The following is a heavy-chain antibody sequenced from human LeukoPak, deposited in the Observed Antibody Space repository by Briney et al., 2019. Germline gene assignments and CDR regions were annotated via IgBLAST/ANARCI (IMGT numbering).Heavy chain of an antibody. CDR3: AKGSGNGYGSGPFDY. CDR2: ISTDAGET. J-gene: IGHJ4*02. D-gene: IGHD3-10*01. V-gene: IGHV3-23*01. Sequence: GGSLRLSCAASGFTFSSYAMSWVRQAPGKGLEWVSAISTDAGETHYADSVKGRFTISRDNSKNTVSLQMSSLRAEDTALYYCAKGSGNGYGSGPFDYWGQGTLVTVSS. CDR1: GFTFSSYA.